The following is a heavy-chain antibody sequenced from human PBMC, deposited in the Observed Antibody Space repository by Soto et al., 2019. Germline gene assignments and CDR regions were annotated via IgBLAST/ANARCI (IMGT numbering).Heavy chain of an antibody. Sequence: QVQLQESGPGLVEPSQTLSLNCTVSGASISSGDFYWSWVRQSPDKGLEWIGNFSYNGRSYYNPSLKSRVTMSVDPSNNQFSVKLTSVIPADTAVYFCTRSGKSLLDYWGQGALVAVSA. V-gene: IGHV4-30-4*01. CDR1: GASISSGDFY. J-gene: IGHJ4*02. D-gene: IGHD1-26*01. CDR2: FSYNGRS. CDR3: TRSGKSLLDY.